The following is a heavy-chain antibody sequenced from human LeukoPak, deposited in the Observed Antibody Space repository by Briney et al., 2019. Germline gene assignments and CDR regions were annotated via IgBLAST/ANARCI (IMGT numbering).Heavy chain of an antibody. CDR1: GFTFSSYS. CDR2: ISSSGVTI. Sequence: GGSLRLSCAASGFTFSSYSMNWVRQAPGKGLEWVSYISSSGVTIYYADSVKGRFTISRDNARNSLYLQMNSLRAEDTAVFYCARSVWGSHYYFDYWGQGALVTVSS. V-gene: IGHV3-48*01. J-gene: IGHJ4*02. CDR3: ARSVWGSHYYFDY. D-gene: IGHD3-16*01.